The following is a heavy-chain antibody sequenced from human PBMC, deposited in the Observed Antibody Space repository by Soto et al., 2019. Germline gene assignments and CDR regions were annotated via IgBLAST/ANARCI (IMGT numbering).Heavy chain of an antibody. CDR3: ARAINRSGSSWFDP. CDR2: INPNSGGT. Sequence: ASVKVSCKASGYTFTGYYMHWVRQAPGQGLEWMGWINPNSGGTNYAQKFQGWVTMTRDTSISTAYMELSRLRSDDTAVYYCARAINRSGSSWFDPWGQGTLVTVSS. J-gene: IGHJ5*02. D-gene: IGHD6-19*01. V-gene: IGHV1-2*04. CDR1: GYTFTGYY.